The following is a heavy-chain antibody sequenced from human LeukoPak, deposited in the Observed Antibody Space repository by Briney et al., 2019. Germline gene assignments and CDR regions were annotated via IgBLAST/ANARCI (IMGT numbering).Heavy chain of an antibody. CDR2: FSSSSSYI. D-gene: IGHD2-15*01. CDR3: AREQDCSGGSCYSVPDY. Sequence: GGPLRLSWAPSGFPFSSISMNWVRRAPGRGREWVSSFSSSSSYIYYADSVKGRFTISRDNAKNSLYLQMNSLRAEDTAVYYCAREQDCSGGSCYSVPDYWGQGTLVTVSS. V-gene: IGHV3-21*01. CDR1: GFPFSSIS. J-gene: IGHJ4*02.